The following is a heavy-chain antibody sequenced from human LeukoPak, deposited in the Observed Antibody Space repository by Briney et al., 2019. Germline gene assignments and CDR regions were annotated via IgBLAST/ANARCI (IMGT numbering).Heavy chain of an antibody. CDR2: INHSGST. V-gene: IGHV4-34*01. CDR3: ARADMATVFDF. CDR1: GGSFSGYY. Sequence: PSETLSLTCAVYGGSFSGYYWSWIRQPPGKGLEWIGEINHSGSTNYNSSLKSRVTISVDTSKNQFSLKLSSVTAADTALYYCARADMATVFDFWGRGTLVTVSS. J-gene: IGHJ4*02. D-gene: IGHD5-24*01.